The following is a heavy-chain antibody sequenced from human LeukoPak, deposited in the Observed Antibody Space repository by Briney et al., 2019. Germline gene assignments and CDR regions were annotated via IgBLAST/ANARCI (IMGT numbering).Heavy chain of an antibody. D-gene: IGHD3-3*02. CDR3: ARRVFESRIISERNWFDH. CDR1: GDSIGSYY. J-gene: IGHJ5*02. Sequence: PSETLSLTCTVSGDSIGSYYWSWIRQPPGKGLEWVASISYSGNTNYNPSLKSRVTISLDTSKNQFSLNLNSVTAADTAVYFCARRVFESRIISERNWFDHWGQGTLDSVSS. CDR2: ISYSGNT. V-gene: IGHV4-59*08.